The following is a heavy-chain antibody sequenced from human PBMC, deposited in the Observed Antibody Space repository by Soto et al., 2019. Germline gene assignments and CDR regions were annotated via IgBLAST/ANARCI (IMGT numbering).Heavy chain of an antibody. Sequence: FETLSLTCAVFGGSFSGFYWSWIRQPPGKGLEWIGEINHSGSTNYNPSLKSRVTISVDTSKNQFSLKLSSVTAADTAVYYCARAIGYGIAVAGPYYFDYWGQGTLVTVSS. CDR1: GGSFSGFY. CDR2: INHSGST. J-gene: IGHJ4*02. V-gene: IGHV4-34*01. CDR3: ARAIGYGIAVAGPYYFDY. D-gene: IGHD6-19*01.